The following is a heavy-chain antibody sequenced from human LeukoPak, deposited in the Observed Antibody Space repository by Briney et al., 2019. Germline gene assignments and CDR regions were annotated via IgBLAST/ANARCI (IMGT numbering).Heavy chain of an antibody. CDR1: GFTFTSYA. CDR2: VDARGGAT. D-gene: IGHD6-13*01. CDR3: ARAVIYGYTGCLTA. Sequence: GGPLRLSCAPSGFTFTSYAMSWVRPAAGRGREWVSAVDARGGATYYADSVKGQFTISRDNAKDTLYLQMSSLRAEDMAIYFCARAVIYGYTGCLTAWGQGTLVTVSS. V-gene: IGHV3-23*01. J-gene: IGHJ4*02.